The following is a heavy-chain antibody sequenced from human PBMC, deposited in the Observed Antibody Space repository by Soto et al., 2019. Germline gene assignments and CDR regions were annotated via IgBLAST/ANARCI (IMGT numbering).Heavy chain of an antibody. J-gene: IGHJ4*02. Sequence: VASVKVSCKASGDTFSSYAISWVRQAPGQGLEWMGGIIPMFGSANYAQRFQGRVSITADESTSTAYMELSSLTSEDTAVYYCARDFDYYFDSWGQGTLVTVYS. CDR1: GDTFSSYA. CDR2: IIPMFGSA. CDR3: ARDFDYYFDS. V-gene: IGHV1-69*13.